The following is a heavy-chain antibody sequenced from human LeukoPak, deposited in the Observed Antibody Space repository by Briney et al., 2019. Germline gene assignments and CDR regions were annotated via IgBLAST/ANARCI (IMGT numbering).Heavy chain of an antibody. CDR2: ISASGNT. V-gene: IGHV4-4*07. D-gene: IGHD2-15*01. CDR1: GGSISSYY. Sequence: PSETLSLTCTVAGGSISSYYWSWIRQPAGNGLEWIGRISASGNTNYNPSLSSRVTMSVDTSRSQFSLKLRSVTAADTAVYYCAREGRSSTPGYWGQGTLVTVSS. CDR3: AREGRSSTPGY. J-gene: IGHJ4*02.